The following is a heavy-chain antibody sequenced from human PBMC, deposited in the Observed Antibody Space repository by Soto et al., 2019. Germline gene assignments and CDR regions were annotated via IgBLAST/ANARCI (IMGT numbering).Heavy chain of an antibody. CDR3: ARVFRDCSITSCFGSYYYYGMDV. D-gene: IGHD2-2*01. CDR1: GYTFTSYY. V-gene: IGHV1-46*01. J-gene: IGHJ6*02. Sequence: ASVKVSCKASGYTFTSYYMHWVRQAPGQGLEWMGIINPSGGSTSYAQKFQGRVTMTRDTSTRTVYMELSSLRSEDTAVYYCARVFRDCSITSCFGSYYYYGMDVWGQGTTVTVSS. CDR2: INPSGGST.